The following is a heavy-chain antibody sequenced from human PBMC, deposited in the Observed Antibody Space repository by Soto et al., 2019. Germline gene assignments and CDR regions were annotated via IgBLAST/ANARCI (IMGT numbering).Heavy chain of an antibody. D-gene: IGHD1-1*01. J-gene: IGHJ6*03. CDR2: ITGSGRTT. V-gene: IGHV3-23*01. Sequence: EVYLLESGGGLVQPGGSLRLSCAAPGFTFSSYAMSWVRQAPEKGLEWVSVITGSGRTTYYADSVKGRFTISRDNPANMLYLQMNSLRAEDTATYYCARSAWNIYNNNYVDDWGEGTTVTVSS. CDR1: GFTFSSYA. CDR3: ARSAWNIYNNNYVDD.